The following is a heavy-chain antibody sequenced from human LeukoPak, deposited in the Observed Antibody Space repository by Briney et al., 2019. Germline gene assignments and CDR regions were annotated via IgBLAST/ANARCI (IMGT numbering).Heavy chain of an antibody. D-gene: IGHD3-9*01. CDR1: GYTFTSYG. Sequence: GASVKVSCKASGYTFTSYGISWVRQAPGQGLEWMGWISAYNGNTNYAQKLQGRVTMTTDTSTSTAYMELRSLRSDDTAVYYCARVLTGYYPTTYYYYGMDVWGKGTTVTVSS. J-gene: IGHJ6*04. CDR3: ARVLTGYYPTTYYYYGMDV. V-gene: IGHV1-18*04. CDR2: ISAYNGNT.